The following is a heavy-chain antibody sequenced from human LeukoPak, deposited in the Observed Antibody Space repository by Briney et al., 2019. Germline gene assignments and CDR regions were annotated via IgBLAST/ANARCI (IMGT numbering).Heavy chain of an antibody. CDR1: GGSISSSNYY. D-gene: IGHD1-26*01. V-gene: IGHV4-39*01. CDR3: ARLYSGSYLGYFDY. J-gene: IGHJ4*02. CDR2: ISYSGNT. Sequence: PSETRSLTCTVSGGSISSSNYYWGWIRQPPGKGLEWIGSISYSGNTYYNPSLKSRVTISVDPSKNQFSLKLTSVTAADTAVYYCARLYSGSYLGYFDYWGQGTLVSVSS.